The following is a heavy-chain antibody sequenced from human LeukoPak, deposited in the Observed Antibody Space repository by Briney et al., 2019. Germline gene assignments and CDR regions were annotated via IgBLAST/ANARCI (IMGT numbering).Heavy chain of an antibody. CDR1: GFTFANYA. D-gene: IGHD3-16*01. V-gene: IGHV3-23*01. J-gene: IGHJ4*02. CDR2: ISGSGSNT. Sequence: GGSLRLSCAASGFTFANYAMTWVRQAPGKGLDWVSLISGSGSNTYYTDPVQGRFTISRDNSRNTLYLQMSSLRAEDTTIYYCAKERGISYTYEFDYWGQGALVTVSS. CDR3: AKERGISYTYEFDY.